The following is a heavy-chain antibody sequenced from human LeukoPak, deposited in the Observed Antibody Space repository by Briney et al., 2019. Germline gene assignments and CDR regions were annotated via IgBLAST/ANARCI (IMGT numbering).Heavy chain of an antibody. CDR1: GFTFSSYG. CDR2: ISYDGSNK. Sequence: QSGGSLRLSCAASGFTFSSYGMHWVRQAPGKGLEWVAVISYDGSNKYYADSVKGRFTISRDNSKNTLYLQMNSLRAEDTAVYYCAKDLRPMIVVVMTYPGDAFDIWGQGTMVTVSS. CDR3: AKDLRPMIVVVMTYPGDAFDI. J-gene: IGHJ3*02. V-gene: IGHV3-30*18. D-gene: IGHD3-22*01.